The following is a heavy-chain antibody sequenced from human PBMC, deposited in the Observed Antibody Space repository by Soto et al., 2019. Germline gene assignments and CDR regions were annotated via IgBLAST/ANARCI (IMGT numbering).Heavy chain of an antibody. CDR1: GGSFSGYY. J-gene: IGHJ3*02. CDR2: INHSGST. V-gene: IGHV4-34*01. Sequence: QVQLQQWGAGLLKPSETLSLTCAVYGGSFSGYYWSWIRQPPGKGLEWIGEINHSGSTNYNPSLKSRVTISVDTSKNQFSLKLSSVTAADTAVYYCARGFKYYGSGSYSNQQAFDIWVQGTMVTVSS. CDR3: ARGFKYYGSGSYSNQQAFDI. D-gene: IGHD3-10*01.